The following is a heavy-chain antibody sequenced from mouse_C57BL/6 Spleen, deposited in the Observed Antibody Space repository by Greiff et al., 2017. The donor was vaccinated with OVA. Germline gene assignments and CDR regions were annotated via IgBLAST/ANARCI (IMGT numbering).Heavy chain of an antibody. V-gene: IGHV1-64*01. D-gene: IGHD2-5*01. CDR3: ARWSNYEYFDV. Sequence: QVQLQQPGAELVKPGASVKLSCKASGYTFTSYWMHWVKQRPGQGLEWIGMIHPNSGSTNYNEKFKSKATLTVDKSSSTAYMQRSSLTSEDSAVYYCARWSNYEYFDVWGTGTTVTVSS. CDR2: IHPNSGST. J-gene: IGHJ1*03. CDR1: GYTFTSYW.